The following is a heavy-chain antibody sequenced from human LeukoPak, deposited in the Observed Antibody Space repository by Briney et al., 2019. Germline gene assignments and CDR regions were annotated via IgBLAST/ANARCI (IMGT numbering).Heavy chain of an antibody. CDR2: IYYSGST. Sequence: PSETLSLTCTVSGGSISSGDYYWSWIRQPPGKGLEWIGYIYYSGSTYYNPSLKSRVTISVDTSKNQFSLKLSSVTAADTAVYYCARVSDSSGGDYWGQGTLVTVSS. CDR3: ARVSDSSGGDY. D-gene: IGHD6-19*01. V-gene: IGHV4-30-4*01. J-gene: IGHJ4*02. CDR1: GGSISSGDYY.